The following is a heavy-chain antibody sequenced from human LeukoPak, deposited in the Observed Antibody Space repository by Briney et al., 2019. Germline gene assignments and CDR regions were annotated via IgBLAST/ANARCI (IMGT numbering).Heavy chain of an antibody. Sequence: GGSLRLSCAASGFTFDDYAMHWVRQAPGKGLEWVSGISWNSGSIGYADSVKGRFTISRDNAKNSLYLQMNSLRAEDTDLYYCAKDIGSGSYLGYWGQGTLVTVSS. V-gene: IGHV3-9*01. CDR2: ISWNSGSI. CDR1: GFTFDDYA. CDR3: AKDIGSGSYLGY. J-gene: IGHJ4*02. D-gene: IGHD3-10*01.